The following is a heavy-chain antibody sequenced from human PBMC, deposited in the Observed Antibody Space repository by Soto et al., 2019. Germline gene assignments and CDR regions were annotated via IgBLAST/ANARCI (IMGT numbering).Heavy chain of an antibody. J-gene: IGHJ4*02. D-gene: IGHD1-7*01. Sequence: GGSLRLSCAASGLTFSSYWMSWVRQAPGKGLEWVANVRQDGSEEYYVDSVKGRFTISRDNAKNSLYLQMNSLRAEDTAVYYCARYCVIASGTSGFDYWGKGTLVTVSS. CDR3: ARYCVIASGTSGFDY. CDR1: GLTFSSYW. V-gene: IGHV3-7*01. CDR2: VRQDGSEE.